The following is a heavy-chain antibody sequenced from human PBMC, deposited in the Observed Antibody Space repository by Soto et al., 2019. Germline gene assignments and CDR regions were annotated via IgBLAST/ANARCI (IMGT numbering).Heavy chain of an antibody. J-gene: IGHJ6*03. CDR2: ISGSGGST. CDR1: GFTFSSYA. D-gene: IGHD2-15*01. CDR3: AKDRSARYCSGGSCYGPDYYYYMDV. Sequence: EVQLLESGGGLVQPGGSLRLSCAASGFTFSSYAMSWVRQAPGKGLEWVSAISGSGGSTYYADSVKGRFTISRDNSKKTLYLQMNSLRAEDTAVYYCAKDRSARYCSGGSCYGPDYYYYMDVWGKGTTVTVSS. V-gene: IGHV3-23*01.